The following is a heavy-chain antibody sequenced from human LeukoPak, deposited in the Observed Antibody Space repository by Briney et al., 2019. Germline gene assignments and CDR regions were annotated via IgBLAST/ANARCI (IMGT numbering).Heavy chain of an antibody. CDR3: AKDRTVGASSWYFDL. CDR1: GVTLSSYA. V-gene: IGHV3-23*01. CDR2: ISSSGSGGNT. D-gene: IGHD1-26*01. J-gene: IGHJ2*01. Sequence: GGSLRLSRAASGVTLSSYAMSWARQAPGKGLEWVSGISSSGSGGNTYYADSVKGRFTLSRDSSKNTLFLHMNNLRAEDTAIYYCAKDRTVGASSWYFDLWGRGTLVTVSS.